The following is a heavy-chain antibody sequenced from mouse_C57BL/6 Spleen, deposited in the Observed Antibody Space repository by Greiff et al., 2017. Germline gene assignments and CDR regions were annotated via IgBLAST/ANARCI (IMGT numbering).Heavy chain of an antibody. D-gene: IGHD1-1*01. J-gene: IGHJ1*03. V-gene: IGHV3-6*01. Sequence: EVQLQESGPGLVKPSQSLSLTCSVTGYSITSGYYWNWIRQFPGNKLEWMGYISYDGSNNYNPSLKNRISITRDASKNQFFLKLNSVTTEDTATDYCAREDTTVVGYFDVWGTGTTVTVSS. CDR2: ISYDGSN. CDR1: GYSITSGYY. CDR3: AREDTTVVGYFDV.